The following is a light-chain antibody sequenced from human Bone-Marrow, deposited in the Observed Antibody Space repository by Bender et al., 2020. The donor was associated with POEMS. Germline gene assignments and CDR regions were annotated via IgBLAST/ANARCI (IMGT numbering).Light chain of an antibody. Sequence: QSALTQPRSVSGSPGHSVTISCAGTRDDIGGYNYVSWYQQHPGTAPKVIIYDVNKRPSGVPDRFSGSKSGNTASLTISGLQVEDEADYYCSSYAASFTDNFLFGTGTTVTVL. CDR1: RDDIGGYNY. J-gene: IGLJ1*01. CDR3: SSYAASFTDNFL. V-gene: IGLV2-11*01. CDR2: DVN.